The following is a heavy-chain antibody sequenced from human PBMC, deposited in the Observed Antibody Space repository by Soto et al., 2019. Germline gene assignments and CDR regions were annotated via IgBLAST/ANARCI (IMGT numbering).Heavy chain of an antibody. CDR3: ARQGIAVAGTYDAFDI. D-gene: IGHD6-19*01. V-gene: IGHV5-10-1*01. CDR2: IDPSDSYT. Sequence: PGESLKISCKGSGYSFTSYWISWVRQMPGKGLEWMGRIDPSDSYTNYSPSFQGHVTISADKSISTAYLQWSSLKASDTAMYYCARQGIAVAGTYDAFDIWGQGTMVTVSS. J-gene: IGHJ3*02. CDR1: GYSFTSYW.